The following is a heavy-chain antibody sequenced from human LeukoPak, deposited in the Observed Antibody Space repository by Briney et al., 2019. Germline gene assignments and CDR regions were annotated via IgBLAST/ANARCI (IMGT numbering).Heavy chain of an antibody. V-gene: IGHV4-59*01. D-gene: IGHD3-3*01. CDR1: GGSITPYY. CDR3: AGDDYWCGYELGPVY. CDR2: IYHSGSA. Sequence: SETLSLTCIVSGGSITPYYWTWIRQSPVKGLEWIGYIYHSGSADNNPSLKSRVSISLDTSRNQFSLKLTSVTAADTGVYYCAGDDYWCGYELGPVYWGQGTLVTVSS. J-gene: IGHJ4*02.